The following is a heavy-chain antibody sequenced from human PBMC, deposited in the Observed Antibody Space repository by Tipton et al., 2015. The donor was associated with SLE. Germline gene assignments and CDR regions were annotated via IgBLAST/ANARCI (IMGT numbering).Heavy chain of an antibody. CDR2: IIPIFGTA. CDR1: GGTFSSYA. CDR3: ARGGLSITMILRYFDL. Sequence: QSGAEVKKPGSSVKVSCKASGGTFSSYAISWVRQAPGQGLEWMGGIIPIFGTANYAQKFQGRVTITADKSTSTAYMELSSLRSEDTAVYYCARGGLSITMILRYFDLWGRGTLVTVSS. V-gene: IGHV1-69*06. J-gene: IGHJ2*01. D-gene: IGHD3-22*01.